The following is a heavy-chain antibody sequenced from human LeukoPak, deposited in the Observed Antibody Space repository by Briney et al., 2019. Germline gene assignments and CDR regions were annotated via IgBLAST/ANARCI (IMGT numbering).Heavy chain of an antibody. V-gene: IGHV1-8*01. CDR3: VRGYSGYDSHFDY. CDR1: GYTFTSYD. CDR2: MNPNSGNT. Sequence: ASVKVSCKASGYTFTSYDINWVRQATGQGLEWMGWMNPNSGNTGYAQKFQGRVTMTRNTSISTAYIELSSLRSEDTAVYYCVRGYSGYDSHFDYWGQGTLVTVSS. J-gene: IGHJ4*02. D-gene: IGHD5-12*01.